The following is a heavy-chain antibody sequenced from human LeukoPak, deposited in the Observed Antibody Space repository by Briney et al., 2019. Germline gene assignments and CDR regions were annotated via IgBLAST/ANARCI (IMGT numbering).Heavy chain of an antibody. CDR1: GYTFSNYG. CDR3: ARDPRYYDYVWGSYRYNWFDS. D-gene: IGHD3-16*02. J-gene: IGHJ5*01. V-gene: IGHV1-18*01. Sequence: GASVKVSCKASGYTFSNYGITWVRQAPGQGLEWMGSITDNGNTNYAQKIQGRVTMTTDTSTSTAYMELRSLRSDDTAVYYCARDPRYYDYVWGSYRYNWFDSWGQGTLVTVSS. CDR2: ITDNGNT.